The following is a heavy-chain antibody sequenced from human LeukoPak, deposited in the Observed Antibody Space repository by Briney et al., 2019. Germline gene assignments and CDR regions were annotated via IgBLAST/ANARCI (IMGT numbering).Heavy chain of an antibody. CDR3: ARSPSSNWYWLDP. CDR1: GFTFTSSA. V-gene: IGHV1-58*02. CDR2: IVVGSGNT. J-gene: IGHJ5*02. Sequence: GASVKVSCKASGFTFTSSAMQWVRQARGQRLEWIGWIVVGSGNTNYAQKFQERVTITRDMSTSTAYMELSSLRSEDTAVYYCARSPSSNWYWLDPWGQGTLVTVSS. D-gene: IGHD6-13*01.